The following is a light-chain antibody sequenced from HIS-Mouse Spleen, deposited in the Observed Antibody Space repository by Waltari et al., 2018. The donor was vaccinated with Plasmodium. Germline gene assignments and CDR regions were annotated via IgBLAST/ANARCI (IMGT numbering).Light chain of an antibody. J-gene: IGKJ3*01. Sequence: IVMTQSPSTLSVSPGDRATLPCRASQSVSSNLAWYQQKPGKAPRLLIYGASTRATGIPARFSGSGSGTEFTLTISSLQSEDFAAYYCQQYNNWSFTFGPGTKVDIK. CDR3: QQYNNWSFT. V-gene: IGKV3-15*01. CDR2: GAS. CDR1: QSVSSN.